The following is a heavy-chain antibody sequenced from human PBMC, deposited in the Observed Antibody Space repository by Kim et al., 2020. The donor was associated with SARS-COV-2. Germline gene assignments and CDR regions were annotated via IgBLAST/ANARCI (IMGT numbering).Heavy chain of an antibody. Sequence: SVKVSCKASGGSFNSYAFSWVRQAPGQGLEWLGVIIPLFGSTKYAPKFQGRGAITADESTTTAYMELRSLRSEDTAIYFCASSLFDILGHTFVSWGQGT. CDR1: GGSFNSYA. CDR2: IIPLFGST. D-gene: IGHD2-21*01. V-gene: IGHV1-69*13. CDR3: ASSLFDILGHTFVS. J-gene: IGHJ4*02.